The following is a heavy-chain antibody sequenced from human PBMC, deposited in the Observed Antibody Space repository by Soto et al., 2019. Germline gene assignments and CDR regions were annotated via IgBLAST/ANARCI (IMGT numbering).Heavy chain of an antibody. CDR3: ARMASFYCSGGSCYPTYGMDV. CDR1: GFTFSSYA. Sequence: QVQLVESGGGVVQPGRSLRLSCAASGFTFSSYAMHWVRQAPGKGLEWVAVISSDGSNKYYADSVKGRFTISRDNSKNTLYLQKTSMRAEDTAVYYCARMASFYCSGGSCYPTYGMDVWGQGTTVTVSS. CDR2: ISSDGSNK. J-gene: IGHJ6*02. V-gene: IGHV3-30-3*01. D-gene: IGHD2-15*01.